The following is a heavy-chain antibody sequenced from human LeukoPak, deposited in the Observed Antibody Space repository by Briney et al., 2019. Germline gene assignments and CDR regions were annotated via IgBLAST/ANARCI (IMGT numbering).Heavy chain of an antibody. CDR1: AFSFSSYA. CDR2: ISDSGFST. V-gene: IGHV3-23*01. Sequence: GGSLRLSCAASAFSFSSYAMSWVRQAPGRGLEWVSAISDSGFSTFYTDSVKGRFTISRDSSKNTLYLQMNSLRGEDTAVYYCAKEVSVAGSKRLDYWGQGTVVTVSS. D-gene: IGHD6-19*01. J-gene: IGHJ4*02. CDR3: AKEVSVAGSKRLDY.